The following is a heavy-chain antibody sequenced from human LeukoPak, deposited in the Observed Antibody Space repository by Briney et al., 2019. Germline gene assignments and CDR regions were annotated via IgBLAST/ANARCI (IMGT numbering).Heavy chain of an antibody. CDR1: GYTFTGYY. J-gene: IGHJ5*02. CDR3: ARVPASSREYWFDP. Sequence: ASVKVSCKASGYTFTGYYMHWVRQAPGQGLEWMGWINPNSGGTNYAQKFQGRVTMTRDTSISTAYMELSRLRSDDTAVYYCARVPASSREYWFDPWGQGTLVTVSS. V-gene: IGHV1-2*02. CDR2: INPNSGGT. D-gene: IGHD6-13*01.